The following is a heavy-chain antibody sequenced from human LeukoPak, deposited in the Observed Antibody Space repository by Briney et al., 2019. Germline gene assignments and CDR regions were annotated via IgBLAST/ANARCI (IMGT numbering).Heavy chain of an antibody. CDR2: ISGSGGST. V-gene: IGHV3-23*01. CDR3: AKDTGSGWYVFDY. D-gene: IGHD6-19*01. CDR1: GFTFSSYS. J-gene: IGHJ4*02. Sequence: GGSLRLSCAASGFTFSSYSMNWVRQAPGKGLEWVSAISGSGGSTYYADSVKGRFTISRDNSKNTLYLQMNSLRAEDTAVYYCAKDTGSGWYVFDYWGQGTLVTVSS.